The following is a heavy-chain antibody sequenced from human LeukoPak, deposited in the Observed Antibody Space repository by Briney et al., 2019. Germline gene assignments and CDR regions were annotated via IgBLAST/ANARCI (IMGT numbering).Heavy chain of an antibody. CDR1: GGSISSYY. CDR2: IYYSGST. CDR3: ARGLENYYDSSGYDY. Sequence: PSETLSLTCTVSGGSISSYYWSWIRQPPGKGLEWIGYIYYSGSTNYNPSLKSRVTISVDTSKNQFSLKLSSVTAADTAVYYCARGLENYYDSSGYDYWGQGTLVTVSS. V-gene: IGHV4-59*01. D-gene: IGHD3-22*01. J-gene: IGHJ4*02.